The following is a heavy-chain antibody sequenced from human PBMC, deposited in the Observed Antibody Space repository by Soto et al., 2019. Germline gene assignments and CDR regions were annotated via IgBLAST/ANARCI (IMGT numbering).Heavy chain of an antibody. Sequence: ASVKVSCKASGYTFTGYYMHWVRQAPGQGLEWMGWINPNSGGTNYAQKFQGWVTMTRDTSISTAYMELSRLRSDDTAVYYCGRAANLGPFDYWGQGTLVTVSS. CDR3: GRAANLGPFDY. CDR1: GYTFTGYY. CDR2: INPNSGGT. J-gene: IGHJ4*02. D-gene: IGHD6-25*01. V-gene: IGHV1-2*04.